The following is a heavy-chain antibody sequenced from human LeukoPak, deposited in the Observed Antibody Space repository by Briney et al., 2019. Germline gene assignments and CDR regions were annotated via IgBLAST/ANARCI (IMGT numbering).Heavy chain of an antibody. D-gene: IGHD4-23*01. J-gene: IGHJ4*02. CDR2: ISGSGGST. CDR1: GFTFTSYA. V-gene: IGHV3-23*01. Sequence: PGGSLRLSCAASGFTFTSYAMSWVRQAPGKGLEWVSTISGSGGSTYYADSVKGRFTISRDNSKNTLYLQMNSLRAEDTAIYYCAKKGSTTVVTPFGFDYWGQGTLVTVSS. CDR3: AKKGSTTVVTPFGFDY.